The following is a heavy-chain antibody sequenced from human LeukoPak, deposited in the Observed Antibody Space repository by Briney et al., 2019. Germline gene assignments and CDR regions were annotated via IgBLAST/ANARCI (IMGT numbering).Heavy chain of an antibody. J-gene: IGHJ4*02. Sequence: EASVKVSCKASGGTFSSYAISWVRQAPGQGLEWMGGIIPIFGTANYAQKFQGRVTITADRSTSTAYMELSSLRSEDTAVYYCARGSSYDILTGYYSWGQGTLVTVSS. CDR2: IIPIFGTA. V-gene: IGHV1-69*06. D-gene: IGHD3-9*01. CDR1: GGTFSSYA. CDR3: ARGSSYDILTGYYS.